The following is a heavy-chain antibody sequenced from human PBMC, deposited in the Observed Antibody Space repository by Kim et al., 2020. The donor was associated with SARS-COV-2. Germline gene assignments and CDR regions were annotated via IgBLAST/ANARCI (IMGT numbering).Heavy chain of an antibody. Sequence: ASVKVSCKASGYTFTSYGISWVRQAPGQGLDWMGWISAYNGNTKYAQKLQGRVTMTTDTSTSTAYMELRSLRSDDTAVYYCARDHFAGLFYYYYGMDVWGQGTTVTVSS. CDR3: ARDHFAGLFYYYYGMDV. V-gene: IGHV1-18*01. CDR1: GYTFTSYG. CDR2: ISAYNGNT. J-gene: IGHJ6*02.